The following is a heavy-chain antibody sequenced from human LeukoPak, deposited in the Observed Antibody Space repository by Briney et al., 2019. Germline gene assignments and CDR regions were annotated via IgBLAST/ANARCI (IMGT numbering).Heavy chain of an antibody. V-gene: IGHV4-4*02. Sequence: SETLSLTCAVSGGSISSSNWWSWVRQPPGKGLGWIGEIYHSGSTNYNPSLKSRVTISVDKSKNQFSLKLSSVTAADTAVYYCARVMPSGVAATWIYYYYYYMDVWGKGTTVTVSS. CDR3: ARVMPSGVAATWIYYYYYYMDV. J-gene: IGHJ6*03. CDR2: IYHSGST. CDR1: GGSISSSNW. D-gene: IGHD2-15*01.